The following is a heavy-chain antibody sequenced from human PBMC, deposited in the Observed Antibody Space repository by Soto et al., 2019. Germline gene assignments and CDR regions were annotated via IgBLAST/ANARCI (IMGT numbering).Heavy chain of an antibody. CDR2: MFHSGST. D-gene: IGHD5-12*01. J-gene: IGHJ3*02. CDR1: GGSINTNEYY. Sequence: QLHLQESGPGLVKPSETLSITCSVSGGSINTNEYYWGWIRQPPGKGMEWIGSMFHSGSTYYNPSLRSRVTISGDTSANQLSLTLSAVTGVDTAVYYCVQCLRYGSFDIWGQGTRVSVSS. CDR3: VQCLRYGSFDI. V-gene: IGHV4-39*01.